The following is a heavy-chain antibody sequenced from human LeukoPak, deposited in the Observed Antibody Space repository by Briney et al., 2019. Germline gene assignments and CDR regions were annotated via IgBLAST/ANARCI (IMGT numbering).Heavy chain of an antibody. CDR3: AINLPHDYAFPGYFDY. Sequence: SETLSLTCTVSGGSISSGGYYWSWIRQPPGKGLEWIGYIYHSGSTYYNPSLKSRVTISVDRSKNQFSLKLSSVTAADTAVYYCAINLPHDYAFPGYFDYWGQGTLVTVSS. CDR1: GGSISSGGYY. V-gene: IGHV4-30-2*01. J-gene: IGHJ4*02. D-gene: IGHD4-17*01. CDR2: IYHSGST.